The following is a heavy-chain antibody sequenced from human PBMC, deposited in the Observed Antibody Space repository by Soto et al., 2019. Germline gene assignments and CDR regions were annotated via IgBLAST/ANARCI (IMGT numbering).Heavy chain of an antibody. CDR3: ASQHNTTYSSTWGPINY. D-gene: IGHD6-13*01. CDR2: IWHDGNNK. J-gene: IGHJ4*02. V-gene: IGHV3-33*01. Sequence: GGSLRLSCAASGFTFTTYGMHWVRQAPGKRLEWVAVIWHDGNNKFYADSVKGRFTISRDNSNYTLYLEMNNLSAEDTAVYHCASQHNTTYSSTWGPINYWGQGTLVTVSS. CDR1: GFTFTTYG.